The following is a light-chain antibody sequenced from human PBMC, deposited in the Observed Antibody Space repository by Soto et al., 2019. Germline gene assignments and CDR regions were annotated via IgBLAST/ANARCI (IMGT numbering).Light chain of an antibody. CDR1: QNVSYF. CDR2: DTY. CDR3: HQRSSWPLT. J-gene: IGKJ4*01. Sequence: EIVLTHSPASLSLSPWERATLSCRASQNVSYFFAWYRQKPGQAPRLLIYDTYHRATGFPPRFSGSGSGTEFTLTISSLEPEDSAVYYSHQRSSWPLTFGGGTKVDIK. V-gene: IGKV3-11*01.